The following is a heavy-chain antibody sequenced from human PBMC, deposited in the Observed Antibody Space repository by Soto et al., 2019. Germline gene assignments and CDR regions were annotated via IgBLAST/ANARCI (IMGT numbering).Heavy chain of an antibody. V-gene: IGHV1-8*01. CDR1: GYHFTSYD. CDR2: MNHNHGYS. D-gene: IGHD5-12*01. CDR3: ARNGSRGYSGYGRDRDYSYGMDV. J-gene: IGHJ6*02. Sequence: ASVKVSCNASGYHFTSYDIYWVRQATGQGLEWMGWMNHNHGYSGYAQKLSGRVTMTSDSSICTAHMELSSLRSDDTAVYYCARNGSRGYSGYGRDRDYSYGMDVWGQGTPVTVAS.